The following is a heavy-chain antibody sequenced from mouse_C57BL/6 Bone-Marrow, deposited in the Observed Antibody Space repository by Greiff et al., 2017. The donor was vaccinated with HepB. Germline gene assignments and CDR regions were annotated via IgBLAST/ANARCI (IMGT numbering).Heavy chain of an antibody. CDR3: ARDRITTVVATDAMDY. CDR2: ISYDGSN. Sequence: EVQLQESGPGLVKPSQSLSLTCSVTGYSITSGYYWNWIRQFPGNKLEWMGYISYDGSNNYNPSLKNRISITRDTSKNQFFLKLNSVTTEDTATYYCARDRITTVVATDAMDYWGQGTSVTVSS. D-gene: IGHD1-1*01. V-gene: IGHV3-6*01. J-gene: IGHJ4*01. CDR1: GYSITSGYY.